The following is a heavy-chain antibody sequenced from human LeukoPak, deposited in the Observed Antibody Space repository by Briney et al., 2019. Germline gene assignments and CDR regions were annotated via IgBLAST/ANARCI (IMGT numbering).Heavy chain of an antibody. D-gene: IGHD3-10*01. J-gene: IGHJ4*02. CDR1: GGSIGSSAYS. CDR2: ISYTGTT. CDR3: AREGPPVSGFYYTPLDY. V-gene: IGHV4-39*02. Sequence: SETLSLTCTVSGGSIGSSAYSWGWIRQPPGKGLEWIGSISYTGTTYYNPSLRSRVTISLDTSKNQFSLKLISVTAADTAPYYWAREGPPVSGFYYTPLDYGGQGALLIVSP.